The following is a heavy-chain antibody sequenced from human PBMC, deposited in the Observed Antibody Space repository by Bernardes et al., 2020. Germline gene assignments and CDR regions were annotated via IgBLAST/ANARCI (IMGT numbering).Heavy chain of an antibody. D-gene: IGHD2-8*01. CDR2: FNNSGSN. V-gene: IGHV4-38-2*01. Sequence: SESLSLTCAVSGFSINDGYYWGWIRQPPGKVLEWIGIFNNSGSNYITPPLRGRATLSLDTSENPISLKLNSVTAADTAVYYCVGNGDTCCPDGGGYARAFDSGAQATVVTNSS. CDR3: VGNGDTCCPDGGGYARAFDS. CDR1: GFSINDGYY. J-gene: IGHJ4*02.